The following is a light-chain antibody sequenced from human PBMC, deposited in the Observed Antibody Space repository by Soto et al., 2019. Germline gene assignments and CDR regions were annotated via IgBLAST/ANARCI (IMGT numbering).Light chain of an antibody. CDR2: AAS. J-gene: IGKJ4*01. CDR3: QQYTSNPLT. V-gene: IGKV1D-16*01. Sequence: DIQMTQSPSSLSASIGDRVTITCRASQYIGSWLTWYQQQPGKAPESLIYAASNLRGGVPSRFSGRQTGTDFTLTISNLQPEDSGIYFCQQYTSNPLTFGGGTKVQI. CDR1: QYIGSW.